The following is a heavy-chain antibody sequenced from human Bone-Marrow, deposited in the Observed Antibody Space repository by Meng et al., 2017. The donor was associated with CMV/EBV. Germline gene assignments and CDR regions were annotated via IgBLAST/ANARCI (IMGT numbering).Heavy chain of an antibody. J-gene: IGHJ2*01. CDR1: GFTFSNFW. CDR3: VRSTAYGYFDL. V-gene: IGHV3-74*03. Sequence: LSGASSGFTFSNFWIHGVRQGPGMGRVWVTRSNVDGTTTQYADFVKGRFTISRDNAKNTLYLQMNSLTADDTAVYYCVRSTAYGYFDLWGRGTLVTVSS. D-gene: IGHD2-8*02. CDR2: SNVDGTTT.